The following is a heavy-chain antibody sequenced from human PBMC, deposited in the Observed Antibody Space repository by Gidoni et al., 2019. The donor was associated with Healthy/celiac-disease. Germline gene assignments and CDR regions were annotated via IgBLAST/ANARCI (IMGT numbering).Heavy chain of an antibody. CDR1: GFTFSNAW. CDR2: IKSKTDGGTT. Sequence: EVQLVESGGGLVKPGGSLRLSCAASGFTFSNAWMSWVRQAPGKGLEWVGRIKSKTDGGTTDYAAPVKGRFTISRDDSKNTLYLQMNSLKTEDTAVYYCTTDVIWSSSSWYIARRDFDYWGQGTLVTVSS. D-gene: IGHD6-13*01. CDR3: TTDVIWSSSSWYIARRDFDY. J-gene: IGHJ4*02. V-gene: IGHV3-15*01.